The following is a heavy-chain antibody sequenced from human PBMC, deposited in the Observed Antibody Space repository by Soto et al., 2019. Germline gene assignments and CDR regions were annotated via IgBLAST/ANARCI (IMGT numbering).Heavy chain of an antibody. V-gene: IGHV5-10-1*01. CDR1: GYSFTSYW. J-gene: IGHJ5*02. D-gene: IGHD4-4*01. Sequence: GESLKISCKCSGYSFTSYWISWVRQMPGKGLEWVGRIEPSDSYTNYRPSFQGHVTISADKPISTAYLQWSSLKASDTAMYFCATHFTVNYCNNWFGPWGQGTLVTLLL. CDR3: ATHFTVNYCNNWFGP. CDR2: IEPSDSYT.